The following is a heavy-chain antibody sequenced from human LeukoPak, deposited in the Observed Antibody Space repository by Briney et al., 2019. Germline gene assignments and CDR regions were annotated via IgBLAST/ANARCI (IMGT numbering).Heavy chain of an antibody. D-gene: IGHD4-23*01. CDR3: ARYLDYGGNSRVFQH. CDR1: GGSMSAYY. Sequence: SETLSLTCAVYGGSMSAYYWTWIRKPPGQGMELNGDVNHGGSTSYNPSLQSRVTISIDTSNNHFSLKLRSVTAADTAVYYCARYLDYGGNSRVFQHWGQGTLVTVSS. CDR2: VNHGGST. J-gene: IGHJ1*01. V-gene: IGHV4-34*01.